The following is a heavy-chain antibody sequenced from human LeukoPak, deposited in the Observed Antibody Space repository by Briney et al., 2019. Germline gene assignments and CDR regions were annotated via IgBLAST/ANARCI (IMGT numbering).Heavy chain of an antibody. D-gene: IGHD2-2*01. CDR1: GFTFSNYA. CDR3: ARAGDIVVVPAAFY. Sequence: PGGSLRLSCAASGFTFSNYAMSWVRQAPGKGLEWVSTMSGGGDSAYYADSVKGRFTISRDNSKNTLSLQMNSLRAEDTAVFYCARAGDIVVVPAAFYWGQGTLVTVSS. CDR2: MSGGGDSA. V-gene: IGHV3-23*01. J-gene: IGHJ4*02.